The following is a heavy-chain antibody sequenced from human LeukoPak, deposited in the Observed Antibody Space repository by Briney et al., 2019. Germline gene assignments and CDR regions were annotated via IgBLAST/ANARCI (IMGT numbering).Heavy chain of an antibody. D-gene: IGHD1-26*01. CDR1: GGSISGYY. CDR2: MFYSGST. Sequence: SETLSLTCTVSGGSISGYYWSWIRQPPGKGLEWIGYMFYSGSTNYNPSLKSRVTISVDTSKNQFSLKLSSVTAADTAVYYCARQVGATPYYYYGMDVWGQGTTVTVSS. CDR3: ARQVGATPYYYYGMDV. J-gene: IGHJ6*02. V-gene: IGHV4-59*08.